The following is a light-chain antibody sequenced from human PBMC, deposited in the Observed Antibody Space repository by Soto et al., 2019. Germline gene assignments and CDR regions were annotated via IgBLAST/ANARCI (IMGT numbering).Light chain of an antibody. CDR3: QQYNNWPPRT. CDR2: GAS. J-gene: IGKJ2*01. V-gene: IGKV3-15*01. Sequence: EIVMTQSPVTLSVSPGERATLSCRASQSVSNHLAWYQQKPGQAPRLLIYGASTRATGIPARFSVSGSGTEFTLTISRLQSEDFAVYYCQQYNNWPPRTFGQGTKLEIK. CDR1: QSVSNH.